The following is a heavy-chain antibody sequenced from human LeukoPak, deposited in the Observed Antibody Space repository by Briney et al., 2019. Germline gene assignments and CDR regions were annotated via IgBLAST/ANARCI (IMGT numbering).Heavy chain of an antibody. D-gene: IGHD4-17*01. V-gene: IGHV3-7*01. J-gene: IGHJ3*02. CDR2: IKQDGSEK. Sequence: GGSLRLSCAASGFTFSSSWMSWVCAALGKGLEWVSNIKQDGSEKYYVDSVKGRFTISRDNAKNSLYLQMNSLRDEDTAVYYCARDARMTTVTKAFDIWGQGTMVTDSS. CDR3: ARDARMTTVTKAFDI. CDR1: GFTFSSSW.